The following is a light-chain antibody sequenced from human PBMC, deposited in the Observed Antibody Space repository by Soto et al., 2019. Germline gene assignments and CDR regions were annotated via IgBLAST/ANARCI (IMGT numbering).Light chain of an antibody. CDR1: QSISSW. Sequence: DIRMTQAPSTLSASVGDRVTITCLASQSISSWLAWYQQKPGKVPKLLIYKASSLETGVPSKFSGSPSGTEFTLPISSLQPDDFTPYYCQQYNSYSPWSFGQGTKVEIK. CDR2: KAS. CDR3: QQYNSYSPWS. J-gene: IGKJ1*01. V-gene: IGKV1-5*03.